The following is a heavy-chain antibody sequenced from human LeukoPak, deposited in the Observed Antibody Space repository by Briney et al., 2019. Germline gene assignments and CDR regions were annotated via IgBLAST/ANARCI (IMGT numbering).Heavy chain of an antibody. J-gene: IGHJ5*02. D-gene: IGHD3-10*01. CDR1: GYGFTSYW. CDR2: IYPGDSDT. V-gene: IGHV5-51*01. CDR3: ATFTMVRGVTYQNWFDP. Sequence: GESLKISCKGSGYGFTSYWIGWVRQMPGKGLEWMGIIYPGDSDTRYSPSFQGQVTISADKSISTAYLQWSSLKASDTAMYYCATFTMVRGVTYQNWFDPWGQGTLVTVSS.